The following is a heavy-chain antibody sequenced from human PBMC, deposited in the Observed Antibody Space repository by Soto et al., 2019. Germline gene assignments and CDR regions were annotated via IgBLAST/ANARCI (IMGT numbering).Heavy chain of an antibody. J-gene: IGHJ4*02. CDR3: ARDYADIAVAGIPLLAH. Sequence: QVQLVQSGAEVKKPGASVNISCKASGFTFTKYALHWVRLAPGQRPEWMGWINGANSNTRYSQRFQDRVTMTRDMSATTVYMDLSSLRSEDTAVYFCARDYADIAVAGIPLLAHWGQGTLVTVSS. V-gene: IGHV1-3*01. CDR2: INGANSNT. D-gene: IGHD6-19*01. CDR1: GFTFTKYA.